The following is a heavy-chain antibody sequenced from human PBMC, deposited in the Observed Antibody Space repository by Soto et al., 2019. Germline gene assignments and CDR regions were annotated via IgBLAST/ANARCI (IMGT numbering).Heavy chain of an antibody. CDR3: ARGRWLRSSFDY. J-gene: IGHJ4*02. D-gene: IGHD5-12*01. CDR1: GGSFSGYY. V-gene: IGHV4-34*01. Sequence: QVQLQQWGAGLLKPSETLSLTCAVYGGSFSGYYWSWIRQPPGKGLEWIGEINHSGSTNYNPSLKSRLTISVDPSKNQFSLKLSSVTAADTAVYYCARGRWLRSSFDYWGQGTLVTVSS. CDR2: INHSGST.